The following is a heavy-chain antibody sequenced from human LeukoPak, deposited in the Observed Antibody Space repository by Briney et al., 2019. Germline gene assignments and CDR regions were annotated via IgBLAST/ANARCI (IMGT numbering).Heavy chain of an antibody. Sequence: GGSLRLSCAASGFTFSSYAMSWVRQAPGKGLEWVSVISDSGGSTYYADSVKGRFTISRDNSKNTLYLQMNSLRAEDTAVYYCAKGSGSWRPTLYMDGWGKGTTVTVSS. J-gene: IGHJ6*03. CDR1: GFTFSSYA. CDR3: AKGSGSWRPTLYMDG. V-gene: IGHV3-23*01. D-gene: IGHD6-13*01. CDR2: ISDSGGST.